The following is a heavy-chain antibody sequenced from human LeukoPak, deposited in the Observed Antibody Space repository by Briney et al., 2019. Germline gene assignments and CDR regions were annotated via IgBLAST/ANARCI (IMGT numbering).Heavy chain of an antibody. Sequence: ASVTVSFTASGYTFTNYAISWVRQAPGPGLEWMGWISAYNGDTMYAQNLQGRVTITTDTSTSTAYMELGSLRSDDTAVYYCARERVRYYDSSGYLAYWGQGTLVTVSS. D-gene: IGHD3-22*01. CDR1: GYTFTNYA. V-gene: IGHV1-18*01. CDR2: ISAYNGDT. CDR3: ARERVRYYDSSGYLAY. J-gene: IGHJ4*02.